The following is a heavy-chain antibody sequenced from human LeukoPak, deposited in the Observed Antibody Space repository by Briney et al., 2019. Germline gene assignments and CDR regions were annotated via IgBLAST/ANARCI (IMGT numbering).Heavy chain of an antibody. CDR1: GFTFSSYS. Sequence: GGSLRLSCAASGFTFSSYSMNWVRQAPGKGLEWVSYISTSSSTIYYADSVKGRFTISRDNSKNTLYLQMNSLRAEDTAVYYCARGSITMSGVYWGQGTLVTVSS. V-gene: IGHV3-48*01. CDR2: ISTSSSTI. CDR3: ARGSITMSGVY. D-gene: IGHD3-10*02. J-gene: IGHJ4*02.